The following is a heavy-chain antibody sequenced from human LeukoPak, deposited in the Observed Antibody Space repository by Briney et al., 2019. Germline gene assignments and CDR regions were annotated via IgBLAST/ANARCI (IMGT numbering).Heavy chain of an antibody. CDR3: VRLQPNTGEWAFDI. J-gene: IGHJ3*02. Sequence: SETLSLTCTVSGGSISSHYWSWIRQFPGKGLEWIGSIYYSGITSYNPSLKSRVTISVDTSKNQLSLKLRSVTAADTAVYHCVRLQPNTGEWAFDIWGQGTMVSVSS. CDR1: GGSISSHY. D-gene: IGHD1-1*01. V-gene: IGHV4-59*11. CDR2: IYYSGIT.